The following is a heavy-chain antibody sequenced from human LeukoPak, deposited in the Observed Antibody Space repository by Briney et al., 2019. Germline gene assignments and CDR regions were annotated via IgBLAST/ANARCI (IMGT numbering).Heavy chain of an antibody. J-gene: IGHJ3*02. D-gene: IGHD3-22*01. CDR2: IKSKTDGGTT. CDR3: TTALPRGYYDRSGYYRDAFDI. V-gene: IGHV3-15*01. CDR1: GFTFSNAW. Sequence: GGSLRLSCAASGFTFSNAWMSWVRQAPGKGLEWVGRIKSKTDGGTTDYAAPVKGRFTISRDDSKNALYLQMNSQKTEDTAVYYCTTALPRGYYDRSGYYRDAFDIWGQGTMVTVSS.